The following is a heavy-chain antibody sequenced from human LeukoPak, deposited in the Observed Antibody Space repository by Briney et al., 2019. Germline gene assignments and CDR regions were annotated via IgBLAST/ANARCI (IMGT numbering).Heavy chain of an antibody. CDR3: ARHRGIAVAGTVDY. J-gene: IGHJ4*02. CDR1: GYSFTSYW. Sequence: GESLKISCKGSGYSFTSYWIGWVRQMPGKGLEWMGIIYSSDSDTRYSPSFQGQVTISADKPISTAYLQWSSLKASDTAMYYCARHRGIAVAGTVDYWGQGTLVTVSS. V-gene: IGHV5-51*01. D-gene: IGHD6-19*01. CDR2: IYSSDSDT.